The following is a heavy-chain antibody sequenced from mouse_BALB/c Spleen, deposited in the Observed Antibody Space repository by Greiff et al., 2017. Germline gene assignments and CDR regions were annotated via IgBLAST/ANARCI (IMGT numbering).Heavy chain of an antibody. Sequence: QVQLQQSGPALVRPGTSVKISCKASGYTFPNYWLGWVKQRPGHGLEWIGDIYPGGGFTNYNEKFKGKATLTADTSSSTAYMQLSSLTSEDSAVYYCAREYDGPDLDYWGQGTTLTVSS. D-gene: IGHD2-14*01. CDR1: GYTFPNYW. CDR2: IYPGGGFT. J-gene: IGHJ2*01. V-gene: IGHV1-63*02. CDR3: AREYDGPDLDY.